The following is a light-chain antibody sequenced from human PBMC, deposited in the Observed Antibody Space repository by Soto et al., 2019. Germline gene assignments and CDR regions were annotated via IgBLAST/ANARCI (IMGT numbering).Light chain of an antibody. Sequence: DIPMTHSPSILSSSVGYRVSITCRASLGLNNDLAWYQQKPGKAPNLLIYDASTLERGVPSRFSGTGSGTEFTLTISSLQPDDFASYYCQQYHTSSITFGQGTRLEIK. CDR1: LGLNND. CDR2: DAS. J-gene: IGKJ5*01. CDR3: QQYHTSSIT. V-gene: IGKV1-5*01.